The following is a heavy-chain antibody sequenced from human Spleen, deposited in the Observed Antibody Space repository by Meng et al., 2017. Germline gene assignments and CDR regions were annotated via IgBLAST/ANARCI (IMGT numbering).Heavy chain of an antibody. Sequence: SETLSLTCTVSGGSISSGGYYWSWIRQHPGKGLEWIGYIYYSGSTYYNPSLKSRVTISVDTSKNQFSLKLSSVTAADTAVYYCARDQYFYDSSGYYSDYFDYWGLGTMVTVSS. J-gene: IGHJ4*02. CDR1: GGSISSGGYY. CDR3: ARDQYFYDSSGYYSDYFDY. D-gene: IGHD3-22*01. V-gene: IGHV4-31*03. CDR2: IYYSGST.